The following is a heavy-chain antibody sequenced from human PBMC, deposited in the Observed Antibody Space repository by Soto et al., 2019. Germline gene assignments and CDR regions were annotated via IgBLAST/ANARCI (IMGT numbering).Heavy chain of an antibody. Sequence: PSETLSLTCAVSGGSISTNNWWSWVRQPPGKGLEWIGEIYHSGRTNYNPSLKSRVTISVDKSKNEFSLNLNSLTAADTAVYYCARDPAPWGQGTLVTVSS. CDR1: GGSISTNNW. V-gene: IGHV4-4*02. J-gene: IGHJ5*02. CDR2: IYHSGRT. CDR3: ARDPAP.